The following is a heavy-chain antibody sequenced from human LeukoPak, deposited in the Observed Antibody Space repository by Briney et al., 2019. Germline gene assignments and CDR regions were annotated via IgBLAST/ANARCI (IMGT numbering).Heavy chain of an antibody. D-gene: IGHD1-26*01. J-gene: IGHJ3*02. CDR2: FDPEDGET. CDR3: ATVVGATSAFDI. V-gene: IGHV1-24*01. CDR1: GYTLTELS. Sequence: APVKVSCKVSGYTLTELSMHWVRQAPGKGLEWMGGFDPEDGETIYAQKFQGRVTVTEDTSTDTAYMELSSLRSEDTAVYYCATVVGATSAFDIWGQGTMVTVSS.